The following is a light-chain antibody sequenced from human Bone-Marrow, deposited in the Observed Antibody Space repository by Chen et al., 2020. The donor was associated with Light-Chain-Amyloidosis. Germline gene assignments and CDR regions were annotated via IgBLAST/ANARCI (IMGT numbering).Light chain of an antibody. V-gene: IGLV6-57*01. Sequence: NFMLTQPHSVAESPVKTVIISSPRSSGSIATNYVQWYQQRPGSSPTTVIYEDDQRPSGVPDRFSGSIDRSSNSASLTISGLKTEDEADYYCQSYQGSSQGVFGGGTKLTVL. CDR3: QSYQGSSQGV. CDR1: SGSIATNY. CDR2: EDD. J-gene: IGLJ3*02.